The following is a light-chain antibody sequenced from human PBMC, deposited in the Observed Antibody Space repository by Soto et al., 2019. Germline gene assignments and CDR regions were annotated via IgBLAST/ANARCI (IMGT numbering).Light chain of an antibody. Sequence: DIQMTQSPSSLSASVGDRVTITCRASQSISSYLNWYQQKPGKAPKLLIYAASSLQSGVPSRFSASGSGTDFTLTISSLQREDIATYYCQQSYGTPLTFGGGTKVEIK. CDR2: AAS. V-gene: IGKV1-39*01. J-gene: IGKJ4*01. CDR1: QSISSY. CDR3: QQSYGTPLT.